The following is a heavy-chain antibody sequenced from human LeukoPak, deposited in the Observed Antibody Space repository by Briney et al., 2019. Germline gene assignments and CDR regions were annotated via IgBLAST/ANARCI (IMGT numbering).Heavy chain of an antibody. D-gene: IGHD5-12*01. CDR1: GGSISSSNW. CDR2: IYHSGST. CDR3: AREYSGYDPHDAFDI. V-gene: IGHV4-4*02. J-gene: IGHJ3*02. Sequence: SETLSLTCAVSGGSISSSNWWSWIRQPPGKGLEWIGEIYHSGSTNYNPSLKSRVTISVDTSKNQFSLKLSSVTAADTAVYYCAREYSGYDPHDAFDIWGQGTMVTVSS.